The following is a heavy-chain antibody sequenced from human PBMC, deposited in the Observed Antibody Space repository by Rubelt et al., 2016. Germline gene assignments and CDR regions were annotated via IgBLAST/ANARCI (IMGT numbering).Heavy chain of an antibody. CDR3: AKDHPSNGWPTFDY. V-gene: IGHV3-30-3*02. CDR2: ISGDGNNK. D-gene: IGHD6-19*01. J-gene: IGHJ4*02. Sequence: QVQLVESGGGVVQPGRSLRLSCAASGFTFSSSAMHWVRQAPGKGLEWVAVISGDGNNKYYADSVKGQFTISGDSSKNTTYLQMKSLRADDTAVYFCAKDHPSNGWPTFDYWGQGTLVTVSS. CDR1: GFTFSSSA.